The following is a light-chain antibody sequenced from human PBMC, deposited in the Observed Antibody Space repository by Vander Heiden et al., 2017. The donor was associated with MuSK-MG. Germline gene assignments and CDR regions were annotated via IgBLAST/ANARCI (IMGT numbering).Light chain of an antibody. J-gene: IGLJ2*01. Sequence: QSALTQPASVSGSPGQSISIPCTGTTSHVGAYNYVAECQQHPDKAPKLMIFDVSKRPSGVSNRFSGSKSGNTASLTISGLQAEDEADYYCSSDTSGNNLVFGGGTTLTVL. CDR3: SSDTSGNNLV. CDR2: DVS. CDR1: TSHVGAYNY. V-gene: IGLV2-14*03.